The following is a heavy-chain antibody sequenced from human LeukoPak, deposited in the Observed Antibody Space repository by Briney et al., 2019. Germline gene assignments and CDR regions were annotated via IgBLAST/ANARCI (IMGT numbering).Heavy chain of an antibody. Sequence: GGSLRLSCAASGFTFSSYSMNWVRQAPGKGLEWVSPISSSSSYIYYADSVKGRFTISRDNAKNSLYLQMNSLRAEDTAVYYCAREGTTVTTSSWFDPWGQGTLVTVSS. CDR1: GFTFSSYS. D-gene: IGHD4-17*01. V-gene: IGHV3-21*01. J-gene: IGHJ5*02. CDR3: AREGTTVTTSSWFDP. CDR2: ISSSSSYI.